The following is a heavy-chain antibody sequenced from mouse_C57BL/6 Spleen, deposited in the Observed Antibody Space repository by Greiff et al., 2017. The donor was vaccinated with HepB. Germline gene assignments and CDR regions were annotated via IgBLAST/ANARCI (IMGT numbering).Heavy chain of an antibody. D-gene: IGHD4-1*01. CDR3: ARVGLTRTGYFDS. CDR1: GYTFTSYW. V-gene: IGHV1-55*01. Sequence: VQLQQSGAELVKPGASVKMSCKASGYTFTSYWITWVKQRPGQGLEWIGDIYPGSGSTNYNEKFKSKATLTVDTSSSTAYMQLSSLTSEDSAVYYCARVGLTRTGYFDSWGQGPTLTVSS. CDR2: IYPGSGST. J-gene: IGHJ2*01.